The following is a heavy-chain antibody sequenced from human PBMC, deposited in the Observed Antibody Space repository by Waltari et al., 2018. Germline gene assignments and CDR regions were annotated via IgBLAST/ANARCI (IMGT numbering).Heavy chain of an antibody. V-gene: IGHV3-11*04. D-gene: IGHD5-12*01. CDR3: ARTNEEWLDYYFYYYLDV. J-gene: IGHJ6*03. CDR1: GFTFGDYY. Sequence: QERLVDSGGGLVKPGGSLRLSCAASGFTFGDYYLSWIRQSPGKGLEWISYITNSGETVYYSDSARGRFTVSRDNARNSLYLHMTSLRAEDTAVYYCARTNEEWLDYYFYYYLDVWGRGTAVTVSS. CDR2: ITNSGETV.